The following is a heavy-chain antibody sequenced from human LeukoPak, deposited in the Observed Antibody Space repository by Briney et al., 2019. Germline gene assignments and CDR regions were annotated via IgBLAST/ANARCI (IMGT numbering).Heavy chain of an antibody. J-gene: IGHJ6*02. CDR3: ARGPGYSYGYYYYYYGMDV. Sequence: ASVKVSCKASGYTFTRYDINWVRQATGQGLEWMGWMNPNSGNTGYAQKFQGRVTMTRNTSISTAYMELSSLRSEDTAVYYCARGPGYSYGYYYYYYGMDVWGQGTTVTVSS. CDR2: MNPNSGNT. CDR1: GYTFTRYD. V-gene: IGHV1-8*01. D-gene: IGHD5-18*01.